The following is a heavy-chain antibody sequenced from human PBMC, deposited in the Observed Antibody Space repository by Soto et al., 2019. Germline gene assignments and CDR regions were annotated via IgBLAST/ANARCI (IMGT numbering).Heavy chain of an antibody. CDR3: AREGEMPYYYYRLDL. CDR1: GYTFTTYG. J-gene: IGHJ6*02. D-gene: IGHD3-16*01. CDR2: ISGYDGHT. V-gene: IGHV1-18*01. Sequence: QVQLVQSGAEVRKPGASVKVSCKASGYTFTTYGITWVRQAPGQGLEWMGWISGYDGHTKYAQKFTGKVLMTTDTSTSQGYMDLRSLRSDEPAVYYRAREGEMPYYYYRLDLWGQGTTVTVSS.